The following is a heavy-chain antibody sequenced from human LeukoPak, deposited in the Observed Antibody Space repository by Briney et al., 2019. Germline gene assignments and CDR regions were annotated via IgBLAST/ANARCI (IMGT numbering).Heavy chain of an antibody. J-gene: IGHJ4*02. D-gene: IGHD1-26*01. CDR2: VNGNGDTT. CDR1: GFTFDDYG. Sequence: GGSLRLSCAASGFTFDDYGMTWVRQAPGKGLEWVAGVNGNGDTTGYADSVKGRFTISRDNANNSLYLQMNSLRAEDTALYYCARGNRGSSYGGDSWGQGTLVTVSS. CDR3: ARGNRGSSYGGDS. V-gene: IGHV3-20*04.